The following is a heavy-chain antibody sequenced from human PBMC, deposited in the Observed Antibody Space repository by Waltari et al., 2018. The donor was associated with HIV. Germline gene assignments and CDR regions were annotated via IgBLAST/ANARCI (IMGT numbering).Heavy chain of an antibody. Sequence: EVQLMQSGGGLVQPGGSLRLSCAASGFPVSTSYISWVRQAPGKGLEWVSIIYRGGTSYYADSVKGRFTISRDTSNNTLSLQMNSLRAEDTAMYYCAGAPTVTTNLEYWGQGVLVSVSP. D-gene: IGHD4-17*01. J-gene: IGHJ4*02. CDR2: IYRGGTS. V-gene: IGHV3-66*01. CDR1: GFPVSTSY. CDR3: AGAPTVTTNLEY.